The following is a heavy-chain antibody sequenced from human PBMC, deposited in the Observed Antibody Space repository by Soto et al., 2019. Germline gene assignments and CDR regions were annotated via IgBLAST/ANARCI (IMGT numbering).Heavy chain of an antibody. CDR1: GFTFSSFA. CDR3: TRVEQWLYIAKY. D-gene: IGHD6-19*01. Sequence: QVQLVESGGGVVQPGRSLRLSCAASGFTFSSFAMHWVRQAPGKGLEWVAVISDDGSNKYYAYSVKGRFTISRDNSKNTLYLQMNSLRGEDTAVYSCTRVEQWLYIAKYWGQGTLVTVSS. J-gene: IGHJ4*02. CDR2: ISDDGSNK. V-gene: IGHV3-30*04.